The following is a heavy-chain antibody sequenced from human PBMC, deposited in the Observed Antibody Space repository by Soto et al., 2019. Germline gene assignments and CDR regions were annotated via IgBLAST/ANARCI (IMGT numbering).Heavy chain of an antibody. CDR1: GFTFSSYA. Sequence: GGSLRLSCAASGFTFSSYAMHWVRQAPGKGLEWVAVISYDGSNKYYADSVKGRFTISRDNSKNTLYLQMNSLRAEDTAVYYCARGFQLANYYYYGMDVWGQGTTVTVSS. CDR3: ARGFQLANYYYYGMDV. V-gene: IGHV3-30-3*01. J-gene: IGHJ6*02. D-gene: IGHD1-1*01. CDR2: ISYDGSNK.